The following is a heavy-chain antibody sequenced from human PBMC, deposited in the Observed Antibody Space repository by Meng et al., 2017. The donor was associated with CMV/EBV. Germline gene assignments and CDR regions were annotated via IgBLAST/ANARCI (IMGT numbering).Heavy chain of an antibody. CDR3: ARDGDGSGSYVGMDV. J-gene: IGHJ6*02. D-gene: IGHD3-10*01. V-gene: IGHV3-7*01. CDR2: IKQDGSEK. Sequence: GESLKISCAASGFTFSSYWMSWVRQAPGKGLEWVANIKQDGSEKYYVDFVKGRFTISRDNAKNSLYLQMNSLRAEDTAVYYCARDGDGSGSYVGMDVWGQGTTVTVSS. CDR1: GFTFSSYW.